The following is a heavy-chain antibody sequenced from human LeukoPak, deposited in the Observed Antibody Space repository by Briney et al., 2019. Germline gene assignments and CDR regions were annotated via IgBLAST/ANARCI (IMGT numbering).Heavy chain of an antibody. CDR2: INHSGST. J-gene: IGHJ4*02. V-gene: IGHV4-34*01. CDR1: GGSFSGYY. Sequence: ASETLSLTCAVYGGSFSGYYWSWIRQPPGKGLEWIGEINHSGSTNYNPSLESRVTISVDTSKNQFSLKLSSVTAADTAVYYCARGSNTADDYWGQGTLVTVSS. D-gene: IGHD5-18*01. CDR3: ARGSNTADDY.